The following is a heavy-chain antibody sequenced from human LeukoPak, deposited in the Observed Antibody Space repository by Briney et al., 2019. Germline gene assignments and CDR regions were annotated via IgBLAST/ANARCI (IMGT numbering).Heavy chain of an antibody. Sequence: SQTLSLTCAISGDSVSSNSVTWNWIRQSPSRGLEWLGRTYYRSKWSYNYAISVKSRISINPDTSKNQFSLQLNSVTPEDTAVYYCARIVGGAPDYWGQGTLVTVSS. CDR2: TYYRSKWSY. CDR3: ARIVGGAPDY. J-gene: IGHJ4*02. V-gene: IGHV6-1*01. D-gene: IGHD1-26*01. CDR1: GDSVSSNSVT.